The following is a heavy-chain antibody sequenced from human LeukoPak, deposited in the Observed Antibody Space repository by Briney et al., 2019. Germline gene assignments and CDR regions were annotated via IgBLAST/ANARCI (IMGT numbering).Heavy chain of an antibody. CDR2: ISGNDDNT. V-gene: IGHV3-23*01. CDR3: AKVSPNCYYDSSGYYYLDY. J-gene: IGHJ4*02. Sequence: GGSLRLSCAASGFTFSNYAMSWVRQAPGKGLEWVSGISGNDDNTYYAASVKGRFTISRDNSRNTLYLQMDSLRAEDAAVYYCAKVSPNCYYDSSGYYYLDYWGQGTLVTVSS. CDR1: GFTFSNYA. D-gene: IGHD3-22*01.